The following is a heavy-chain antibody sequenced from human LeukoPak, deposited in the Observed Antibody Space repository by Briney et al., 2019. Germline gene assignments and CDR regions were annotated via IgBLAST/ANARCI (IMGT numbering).Heavy chain of an antibody. CDR3: ARQKHDVLTGYHPTFYYYHAMDV. CDR2: IYPGDSDT. Sequence: GESLKISCKGSGYSFTSYWIGWVRQMPGKGLGWMGIIYPGDSDTRYSPSFQGQVTISVDKSISTAYLQWSSLKASDTAMYYCARQKHDVLTGYHPTFYYYHAMDVWGQGTTVTVSS. CDR1: GYSFTSYW. V-gene: IGHV5-51*01. D-gene: IGHD3-9*01. J-gene: IGHJ6*02.